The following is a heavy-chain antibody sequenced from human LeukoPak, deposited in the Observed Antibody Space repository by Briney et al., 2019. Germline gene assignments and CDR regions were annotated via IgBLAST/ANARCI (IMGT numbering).Heavy chain of an antibody. CDR3: ARAGQAVTADY. D-gene: IGHD4-23*01. CDR2: MNEHGSEK. CDR1: GFTFINYW. Sequence: AGSLRLSCAASGFTFINYWMSWVRQTPGKGLEWVANMNEHGSEKYYVDSLEGRFAVSRDNAKNSLYLQMSSLRADDTGIYYCARAGQAVTADYWGQGTLVTVSS. J-gene: IGHJ4*02. V-gene: IGHV3-7*01.